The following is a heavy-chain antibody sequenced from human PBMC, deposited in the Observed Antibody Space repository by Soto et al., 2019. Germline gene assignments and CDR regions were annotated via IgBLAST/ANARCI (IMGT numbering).Heavy chain of an antibody. CDR1: GFTFSSYA. Sequence: GGSLRLSCAASGFTFSSYAMNWVRQAPGKGLEWVAVISYDGSNKYYADSVKGRFTISRDNSKNTLYLQMNSLRDEDTAVYYYASTMDVWGKGTTVTLSS. CDR3: ASTMDV. J-gene: IGHJ6*03. V-gene: IGHV3-30-3*01. CDR2: ISYDGSNK.